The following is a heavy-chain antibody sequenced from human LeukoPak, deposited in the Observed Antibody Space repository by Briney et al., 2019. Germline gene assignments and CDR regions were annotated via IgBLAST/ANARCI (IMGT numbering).Heavy chain of an antibody. CDR1: GFTFSDYY. Sequence: GGSLRLSCTASGFTFSDYYMSWIRQTPGKGLEWLSYISTRDNTIQYADSVKGRFTISRDNANNSVFLQMNNLRAEDSAIYYCARAPIAAAAAFDYWGQGTLVTVSS. J-gene: IGHJ4*02. CDR3: ARAPIAAAAAFDY. V-gene: IGHV3-11*01. D-gene: IGHD6-13*01. CDR2: ISTRDNTI.